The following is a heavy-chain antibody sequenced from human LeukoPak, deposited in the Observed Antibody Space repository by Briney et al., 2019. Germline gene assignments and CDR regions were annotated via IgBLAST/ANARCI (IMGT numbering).Heavy chain of an antibody. Sequence: WFHRPLGADPGVTNKSRWLSSPRQAKKKGLEWVANIKQDGSEKYYVDSVKGRFTISRDNAKNSLYLQMNSLRAEDTAVYYCAREGSSSPGPVGYWGQGTLVTVSS. CDR1: GVTNKSRW. V-gene: IGHV3-7*01. D-gene: IGHD3-10*01. J-gene: IGHJ4*02. CDR3: AREGSSSPGPVGY. CDR2: IKQDGSEK.